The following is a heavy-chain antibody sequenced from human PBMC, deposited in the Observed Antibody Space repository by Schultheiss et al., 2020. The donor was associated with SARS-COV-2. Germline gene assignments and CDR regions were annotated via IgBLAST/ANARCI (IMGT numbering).Heavy chain of an antibody. D-gene: IGHD6-6*01. CDR2: ISGSGGST. CDR1: GFTFSSYS. J-gene: IGHJ4*02. CDR3: AKDRRSSIAARLGY. V-gene: IGHV3-23*01. Sequence: GGSLRLSCAASGFTFSSYSMNWVRQAPGKGLEWVSAISGSGGSTYYADSVKGRFTISRDNSKNTLYLQMNSLRAEDTAVYYCAKDRRSSIAARLGYWGQGTLVTVSS.